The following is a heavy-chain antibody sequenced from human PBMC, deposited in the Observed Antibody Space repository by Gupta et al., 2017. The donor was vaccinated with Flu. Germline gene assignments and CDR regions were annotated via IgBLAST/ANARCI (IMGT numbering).Heavy chain of an antibody. CDR1: GSSFTSYW. J-gene: IGHJ4*02. Sequence: EVQLVQSGAEVKNPGESLKISCKGSGSSFTSYWIGWVRQMPGKGLEGRGIIYHGDSDTTYSHAFQCHVTISADKSIITADRQGRSMKAWEKAMYYCAREKGCGCKEDDFDDWGQGTMVTVSS. CDR3: AREKGCGCKEDDFDD. CDR2: IYHGDSDT. D-gene: IGHD6-25*01. V-gene: IGHV5-51*03.